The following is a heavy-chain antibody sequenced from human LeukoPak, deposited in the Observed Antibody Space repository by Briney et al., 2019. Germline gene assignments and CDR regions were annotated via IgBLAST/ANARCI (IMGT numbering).Heavy chain of an antibody. Sequence: ASVKVSCKASGYTFTGYDMHWVRQAPGQGLEWMGWINPNSGGTNYAQKFQGRVTMTRDTSISTAYMELSRMRSDDTAVYYCARGPTVVTQYYFDYWGQGTLVTVSS. J-gene: IGHJ4*02. CDR3: ARGPTVVTQYYFDY. CDR1: GYTFTGYD. D-gene: IGHD4-23*01. V-gene: IGHV1-2*02. CDR2: INPNSGGT.